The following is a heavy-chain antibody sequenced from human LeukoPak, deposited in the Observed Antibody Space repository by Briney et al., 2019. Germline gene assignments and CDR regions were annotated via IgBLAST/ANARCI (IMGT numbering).Heavy chain of an antibody. J-gene: IGHJ3*02. CDR1: GFTFKSFS. V-gene: IGHV3-48*01. D-gene: IGHD4-23*01. Sequence: PGGSLRLSCGGSGFTFKSFSMHWVRQAPGKGLEWVSDISSNSGIKSYADSVKGRFTISRDNAKNSLYLQMNSLRAEDMALYYCAKDMRAATTVAAFDIWGQGTMVTVSS. CDR2: ISSNSGIK. CDR3: AKDMRAATTVAAFDI.